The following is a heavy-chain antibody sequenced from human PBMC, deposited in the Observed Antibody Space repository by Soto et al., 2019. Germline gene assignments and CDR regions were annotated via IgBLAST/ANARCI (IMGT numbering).Heavy chain of an antibody. CDR2: IYYSGST. V-gene: IGHV4-59*08. CDR1: GGSISRYY. Sequence: PSETLSLTCTVSGGSISRYYWSWIRQPPGKGLEWIGYIYYSGSTNYNPSLKSRVTISVDTSKNQFSLKLSSVTAADTAVYYCARHVRFLGWLPDAFVIWGQATMVTV. J-gene: IGHJ3*02. D-gene: IGHD3-3*01. CDR3: ARHVRFLGWLPDAFVI.